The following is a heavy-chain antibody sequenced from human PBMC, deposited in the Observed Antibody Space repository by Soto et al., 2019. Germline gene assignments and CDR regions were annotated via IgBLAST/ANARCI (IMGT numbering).Heavy chain of an antibody. Sequence: GGSLRLSCAASGFTFTRYSMNWVRQAPGKGLEWVASISSTTNYIYYGESLKGRLTISRDNAKNSMYLQMNTLRAEDTAVYYCARESEDLYSNLDYWGQGTLVTV. J-gene: IGHJ4*02. D-gene: IGHD2-15*01. CDR1: GFTFTRYS. CDR2: ISSTTNYI. V-gene: IGHV3-21*06. CDR3: ARESEDLYSNLDY.